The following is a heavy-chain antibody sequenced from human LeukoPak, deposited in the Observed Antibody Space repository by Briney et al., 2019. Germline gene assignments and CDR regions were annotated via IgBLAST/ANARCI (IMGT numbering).Heavy chain of an antibody. J-gene: IGHJ4*02. Sequence: SDTLFLTSTAAGGSSSCYYWSLSRQPPGKGLGWMRYIYDSGSTNYNPSLKSRVAISVDTSKNQFSLKLSSVTAADTAVYYCARDRGYSYGYRLDYWGQGTLVTVSS. D-gene: IGHD5-18*01. V-gene: IGHV4-59*01. CDR1: GGSSSCYY. CDR2: IYDSGST. CDR3: ARDRGYSYGYRLDY.